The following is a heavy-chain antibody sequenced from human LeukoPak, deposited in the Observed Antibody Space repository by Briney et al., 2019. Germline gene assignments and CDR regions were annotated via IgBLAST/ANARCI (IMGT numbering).Heavy chain of an antibody. D-gene: IGHD3-22*01. V-gene: IGHV4-59*12. CDR3: AAYYYDSSGYGYYYYYMDV. CDR1: GGSINNYY. J-gene: IGHJ6*03. CDR2: IYYSGTT. Sequence: SETLSLTCSVSGGSINNYYWSWIRQPPGKGLEWIGYIYYSGTTNYNPSLKSRVTISVDTSKNQFSLKLSSVTAADTAVYYCAAYYYDSSGYGYYYYYMDVWGKGTTVTVSS.